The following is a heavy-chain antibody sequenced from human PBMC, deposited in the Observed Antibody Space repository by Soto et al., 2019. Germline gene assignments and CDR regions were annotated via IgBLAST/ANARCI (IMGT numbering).Heavy chain of an antibody. Sequence: QVQLVESGGGVVQPGRSLRLSCAASGFTFSSYGMHWVRQAPGKGLEWVAVIWYDGSNKYYADSVKGRFTISRDNSKNTLYLQMNSLRSEDTAVYYCAREAVVVVAAPRTWFDPWGKGTLVTVSS. V-gene: IGHV3-33*01. CDR1: GFTFSSYG. CDR2: IWYDGSNK. CDR3: AREAVVVVAAPRTWFDP. D-gene: IGHD2-15*01. J-gene: IGHJ5*02.